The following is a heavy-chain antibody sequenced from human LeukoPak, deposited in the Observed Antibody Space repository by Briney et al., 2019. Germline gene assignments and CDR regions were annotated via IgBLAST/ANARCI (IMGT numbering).Heavy chain of an antibody. CDR2: MNPNSGNT. CDR1: GYTFTSYG. Sequence: ASVKVSCKASGYTFTSYGINWVRQATGQGLEWMGWMNPNSGNTGYAQKFQGRVTMTRNTSISTAYMELSSLRSEDTAVYYCARGLSFRGAVYYMDVWGKGTTVTISS. CDR3: ARGLSFRGAVYYMDV. J-gene: IGHJ6*03. V-gene: IGHV1-8*02. D-gene: IGHD3-10*01.